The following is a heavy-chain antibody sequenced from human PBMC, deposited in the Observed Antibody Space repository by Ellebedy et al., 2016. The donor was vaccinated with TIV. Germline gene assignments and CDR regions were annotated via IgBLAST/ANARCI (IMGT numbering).Heavy chain of an antibody. CDR2: VIPNLATR. CDR3: ARAFSGYDRWVEAHFDS. V-gene: IGHV1-69*13. CDR1: GGTFNSNA. Sequence: AASVKVSCKASGGTFNSNAISWVRQAPGPGLEWMGGVIPNLATRHYAQKFQGRVTVTADEYTSTVYMELINLRSDDTAVYYCARAFSGYDRWVEAHFDSWGPGTLVTVSS. D-gene: IGHD5-12*01. J-gene: IGHJ4*02.